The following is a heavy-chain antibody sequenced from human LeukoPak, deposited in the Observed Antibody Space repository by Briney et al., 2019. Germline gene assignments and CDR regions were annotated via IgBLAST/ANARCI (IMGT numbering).Heavy chain of an antibody. Sequence: ASVKVSCKASGYTFTGYYMHWVRQAPGQGLEWMGWINPNSGGTNHAQKFQGGVTMIRDTSISTAYMELSRLRSDDTAVYYCARDRPLDADDYYGFYYFDYWGQGTLVTVSS. CDR2: INPNSGGT. CDR3: ARDRPLDADDYYGFYYFDY. CDR1: GYTFTGYY. J-gene: IGHJ4*02. D-gene: IGHD3-10*01. V-gene: IGHV1-2*02.